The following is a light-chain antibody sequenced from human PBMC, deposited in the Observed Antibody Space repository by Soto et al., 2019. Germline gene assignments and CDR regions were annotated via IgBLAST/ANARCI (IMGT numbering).Light chain of an antibody. J-gene: IGLJ2*01. CDR3: AAWDDSLNGL. V-gene: IGLV1-44*01. CDR1: SYNIGSNT. Sequence: QYVLTQPPSASGTPGQRVTISCSGSSYNIGSNTVNWYQQLPGTAPKLLIYSNNQRPSGVPDRFSGSKSGTSASLAISGLQSEDEADYYCAAWDDSLNGLFGGGTKLTVL. CDR2: SNN.